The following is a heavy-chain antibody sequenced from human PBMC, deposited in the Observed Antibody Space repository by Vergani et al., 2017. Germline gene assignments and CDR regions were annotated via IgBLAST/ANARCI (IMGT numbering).Heavy chain of an antibody. J-gene: IGHJ4*02. CDR2: MSGSGGST. Sequence: EVQLLESGGGLVQPGGSLRLSCAASGFTFSSYAMSWVRQAPGKGLEWVSAMSGSGGSTSYADSVKGRFTISRDNSKNTLYLQMNSLRAEDTAVDYCAKDQVRARYYYGSGSYYGGYWGQGTLVTVSS. CDR1: GFTFSSYA. CDR3: AKDQVRARYYYGSGSYYGGY. D-gene: IGHD3-10*01. V-gene: IGHV3-23*01.